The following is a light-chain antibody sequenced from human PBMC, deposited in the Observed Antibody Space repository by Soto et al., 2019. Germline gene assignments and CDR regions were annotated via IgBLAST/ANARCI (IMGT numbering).Light chain of an antibody. J-gene: IGLJ3*02. Sequence: QSVLTQPPSASGTPGQRVTISCSGSTSNIGSNYIYWYQQLPETAPKLLIYRNNQRPSGVPDRISGSKSGTSASLAISGLRSEDEADYYCAAWDDSLSVSFGGGTKLTVL. CDR1: TSNIGSNY. CDR2: RNN. CDR3: AAWDDSLSVS. V-gene: IGLV1-47*01.